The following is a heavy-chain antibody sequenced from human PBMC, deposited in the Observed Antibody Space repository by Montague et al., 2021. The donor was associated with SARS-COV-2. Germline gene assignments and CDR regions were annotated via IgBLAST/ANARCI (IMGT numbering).Heavy chain of an antibody. J-gene: IGHJ3*02. Sequence: SETLSPTRTVSGGSITRNYYWGWIRQPPGKGLEWVGNIYYSGTTFINPSLESRVTISVDASKNQFSLNLTSVTAADTAVYYCARPLVRGVPKAFDIWGQGALVIVSS. CDR1: GGSITRNYY. V-gene: IGHV4-39*01. D-gene: IGHD3-10*01. CDR2: IYYSGTT. CDR3: ARPLVRGVPKAFDI.